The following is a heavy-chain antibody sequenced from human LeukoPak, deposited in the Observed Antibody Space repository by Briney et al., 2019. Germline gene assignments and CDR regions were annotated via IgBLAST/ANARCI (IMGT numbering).Heavy chain of an antibody. D-gene: IGHD3-3*02. CDR3: ARDSQHLNFDY. CDR2: IKEDGSEK. Sequence: GGSLRLSCAASGFTVSSNYMNWVRQAPGKGLEWVANIKEDGSEKFYVDSVKGRFITSRDNAKNSLYLQMNSLRAEDTAVYYCARDSQHLNFDYWGQGTLITVSS. V-gene: IGHV3-7*04. CDR1: GFTVSSNY. J-gene: IGHJ4*02.